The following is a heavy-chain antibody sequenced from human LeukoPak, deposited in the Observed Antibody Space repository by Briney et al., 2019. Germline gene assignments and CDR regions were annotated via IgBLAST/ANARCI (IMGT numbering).Heavy chain of an antibody. Sequence: GGSLRLSCAASGFTFSSYAMHWVRQAPGKGLEWVAVISYDGSNKYYADSVKGRFTISRDNSKNTLYLQMNSLRAEDTAVYYCARDPVYSSSSTGYYYYYYMDVWGKGTTVTVSS. V-gene: IGHV3-30-3*01. CDR2: ISYDGSNK. CDR3: ARDPVYSSSSTGYYYYYYMDV. D-gene: IGHD6-6*01. CDR1: GFTFSSYA. J-gene: IGHJ6*03.